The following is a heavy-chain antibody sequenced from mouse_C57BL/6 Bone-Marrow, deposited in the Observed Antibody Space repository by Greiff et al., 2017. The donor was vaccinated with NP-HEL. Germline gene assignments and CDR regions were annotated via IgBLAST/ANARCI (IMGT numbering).Heavy chain of an antibody. Sequence: GGSTDYNAAFISRLSISKDNSKSQVFFKMNSLQADDTAIYYCATQITTVVANYAMEYWGQGTSVTVSS. V-gene: IGHV2-2*01. CDR2: GGST. D-gene: IGHD1-1*01. J-gene: IGHJ4*01. CDR3: ATQITTVVANYAMEY.